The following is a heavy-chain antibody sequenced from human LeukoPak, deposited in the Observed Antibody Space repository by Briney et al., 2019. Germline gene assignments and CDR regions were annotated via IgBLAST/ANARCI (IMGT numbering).Heavy chain of an antibody. CDR2: IYYSGST. V-gene: IGHV4-59*01. CDR1: GGSISSYY. J-gene: IGHJ3*02. D-gene: IGHD2-15*01. CDR3: ARAYSMRGAFDI. Sequence: SETLSLTCTVSGGSISSYYWSWIRQPPGKGLEWIGYIYYSGSTNYNPSLKSRVTISVDTSKNQFSLKLGSVTAADTAVYYCARAYSMRGAFDIWGQGTMVTVSS.